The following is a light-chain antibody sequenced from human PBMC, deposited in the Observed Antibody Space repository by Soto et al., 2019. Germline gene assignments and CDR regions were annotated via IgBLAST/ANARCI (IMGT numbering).Light chain of an antibody. CDR1: QAIRND. Sequence: DVQLTQSPSSLSASVGDRVTITCRASQAIRNDLGWYQQKPAKAPKRLIYDASSLESGVPSRFSGSGSGTEFTLTISSLQPDDFATYYCQQYDSYWPFGQGTKAAIK. J-gene: IGKJ1*01. V-gene: IGKV1-17*01. CDR2: DAS. CDR3: QQYDSYWP.